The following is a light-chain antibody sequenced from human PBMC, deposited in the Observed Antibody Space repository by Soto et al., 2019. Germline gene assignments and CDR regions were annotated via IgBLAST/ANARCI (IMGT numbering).Light chain of an antibody. CDR3: KSFTTSDTYV. V-gene: IGLV2-14*01. CDR2: DVS. CDR1: SSDVGAYNY. Sequence: QSVLTQPASVSGSPGQSIAISCTGTSSDVGAYNYVSWYLQYPGKAPKLVIFDVSSRPSGVSNRFSGSKSGNTASLTISGLQAEDEADYYCKSFTTSDTYVFGTGTKVTVL. J-gene: IGLJ1*01.